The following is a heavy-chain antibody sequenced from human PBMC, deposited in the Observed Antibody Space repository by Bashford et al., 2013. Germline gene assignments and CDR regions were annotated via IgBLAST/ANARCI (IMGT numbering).Heavy chain of an antibody. Sequence: SETLSLTCAVYGVSFRGYYWTWIRQPPGKGLEWIGEINYFGSTNYNPSLKSRVTISLDTSMTQFSVRLSSVTAADTAVYYCARLNYYGSGSIDSWGQGTLVTGLL. D-gene: IGHD3-10*01. V-gene: IGHV4-34*01. CDR2: INYFGST. CDR1: GVSFRGYY. J-gene: IGHJ4*02. CDR3: ARLNYYGSGSIDS.